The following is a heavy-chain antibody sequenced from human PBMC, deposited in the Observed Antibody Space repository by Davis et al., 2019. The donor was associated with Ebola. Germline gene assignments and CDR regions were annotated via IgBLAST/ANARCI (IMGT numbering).Heavy chain of an antibody. CDR2: INADHGDR. CDR3: TTPGGQDSGYDVFDI. Sequence: ASVQVSCKASGYTFNTHAIHWVRQAPGQSLEWMGWINADHGDRVYSQRFRDRLTISRDTSATTVYMDLSSLRSEDTALYYCTTPGGQDSGYDVFDIWGQGTMVTVSS. V-gene: IGHV1-3*01. CDR1: GYTFNTHA. D-gene: IGHD5-12*01. J-gene: IGHJ3*02.